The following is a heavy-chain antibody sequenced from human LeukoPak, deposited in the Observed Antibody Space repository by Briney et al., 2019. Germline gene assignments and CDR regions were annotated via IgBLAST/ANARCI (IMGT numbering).Heavy chain of an antibody. V-gene: IGHV2-5*01. CDR1: GFSLSTSGVG. J-gene: IGHJ5*02. Sequence: SGPTLVKPTQTLTLTCTFSGFSLSTSGVGVGWIRQPPGKALEWLALIYWNDVKRYSPSLKSRLTITKDTSKNQVVLTMTNMDPVDTATYYCARVKDFWSGYYKGNWFDPWGQGTLVTVSS. D-gene: IGHD3-3*01. CDR2: IYWNDVK. CDR3: ARVKDFWSGYYKGNWFDP.